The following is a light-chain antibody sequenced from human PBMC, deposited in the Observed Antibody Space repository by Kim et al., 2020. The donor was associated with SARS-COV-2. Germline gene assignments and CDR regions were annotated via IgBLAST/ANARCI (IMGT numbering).Light chain of an antibody. CDR1: SSDVGSYNL. CDR2: EVS. CDR3: CSYAGSSTNVV. J-gene: IGLJ2*01. V-gene: IGLV2-23*02. Sequence: QSITIACTGTSSDVGSYNLVSWYQQHPGKAPKLIIYEVSKRPSGVSNRFSGSKSGNTASLTISGLQAEDEADYYCCSYAGSSTNVVFGGGTKLTVL.